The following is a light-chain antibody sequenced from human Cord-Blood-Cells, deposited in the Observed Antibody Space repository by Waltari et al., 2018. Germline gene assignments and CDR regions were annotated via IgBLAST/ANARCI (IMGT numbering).Light chain of an antibody. CDR1: QSVLYSSNNKNY. Sequence: DIVMTQSPDSMAVSLGERATTNCKSSQSVLYSSNNKNYLAWYQQKPGQPPKQLIYWASTRESGVPDRFSGSGSGTDFTLTISSLQAEDVAVYYCQQYYSTPPTFGQGTKVESK. CDR3: QQYYSTPPT. J-gene: IGKJ1*01. CDR2: WAS. V-gene: IGKV4-1*01.